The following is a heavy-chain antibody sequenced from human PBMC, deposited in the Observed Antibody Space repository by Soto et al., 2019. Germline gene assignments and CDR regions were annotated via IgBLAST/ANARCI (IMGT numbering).Heavy chain of an antibody. Sequence: PGGSLRLSCAASGFTVSNNYMNWVRQAPGKGLEWVSLIYSGGSTYYADSVKGRFTISRDNAKNSLYLQMNSLRAEDTAVYYCARDQLVLGYSYGSTDYYYYGMDVWGQGTTVTVS. J-gene: IGHJ6*02. V-gene: IGHV3-53*01. D-gene: IGHD5-18*01. CDR2: IYSGGST. CDR3: ARDQLVLGYSYGSTDYYYYGMDV. CDR1: GFTVSNNY.